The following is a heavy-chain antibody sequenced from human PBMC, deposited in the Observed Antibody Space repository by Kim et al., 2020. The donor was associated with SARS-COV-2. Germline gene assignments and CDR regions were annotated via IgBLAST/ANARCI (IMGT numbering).Heavy chain of an antibody. D-gene: IGHD2-2*02. CDR3: ARMFLGISYTFDV. CDR1: GSSIGIGYY. J-gene: IGHJ3*01. CDR2: ISHGGHT. V-gene: IGHV4-38-2*01. Sequence: SETLSLTCSVSGSSIGIGYYWAWVRQPPGRGLEWVGSISHGGHTNYNSSLLSRLTISVDPSKRLFSLMLTSVTAADPAVSFCARMFLGISYTFDVWGRGT.